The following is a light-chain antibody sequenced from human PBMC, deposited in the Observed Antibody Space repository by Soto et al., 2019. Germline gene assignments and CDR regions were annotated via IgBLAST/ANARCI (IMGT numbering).Light chain of an antibody. CDR3: HHYYTYPWT. CDR1: QSINRW. V-gene: IGKV1-5*03. Sequence: DIQMTQSPSTLSASVGDRVTITCRASQSINRWLAWCQQKPGKVPKLLIYMASNLESGVPSSFSGSGSGTAFTLTISSLQTDDFATYFCHHYYTYPWTIGQGNKVYIK. CDR2: MAS. J-gene: IGKJ1*01.